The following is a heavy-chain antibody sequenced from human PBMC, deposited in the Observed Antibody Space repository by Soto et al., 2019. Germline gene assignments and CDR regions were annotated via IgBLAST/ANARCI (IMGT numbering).Heavy chain of an antibody. CDR2: ISYDGSNK. CDR1: GFTFSSYA. Sequence: QVQLVESGGGVVQPGRSLRLSCAASGFTFSSYAMHWVRQAPGKGLEWVAVISYDGSNKYYADSVKGRFTISRDNSKNTLYLQMNSLRAEDTAVYYCARGAILTGLKPYYYFYGMNVRGQGTTFTVSS. V-gene: IGHV3-30-3*01. D-gene: IGHD3-9*01. CDR3: ARGAILTGLKPYYYFYGMNV. J-gene: IGHJ6*02.